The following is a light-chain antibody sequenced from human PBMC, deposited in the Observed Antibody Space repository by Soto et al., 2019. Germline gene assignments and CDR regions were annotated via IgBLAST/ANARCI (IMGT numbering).Light chain of an antibody. CDR3: QQYNDFQYT. Sequence: DIQMTQSPSTLSASVGDGVTITCRASQGIGSWLAWYQQKPGKAPKLLIYKATNLQSGVPSRFSGSGSGTDFSLTISSLQTVDSATYFCQQYNDFQYTFGPGTKLEI. J-gene: IGKJ2*01. CDR2: KAT. V-gene: IGKV1-5*03. CDR1: QGIGSW.